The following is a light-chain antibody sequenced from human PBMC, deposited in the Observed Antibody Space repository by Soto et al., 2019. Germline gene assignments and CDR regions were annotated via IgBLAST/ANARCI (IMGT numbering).Light chain of an antibody. CDR1: SSNIGRSA. J-gene: IGLJ2*01. Sequence: QSVLTQPPSVSAAPGQRVTISCYGSSSNIGRSAVNWYQHLPGKTPRLVIFLNVLLPSAVSSRFSASKSGSSASLAISGLQSEDEADYYCVAWDHSLKALLFGGGTKLTVL. CDR2: LNV. CDR3: VAWDHSLKALL. V-gene: IGLV1-36*01.